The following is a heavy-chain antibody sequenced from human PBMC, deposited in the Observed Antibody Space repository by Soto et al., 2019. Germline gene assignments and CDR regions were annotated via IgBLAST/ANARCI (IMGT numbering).Heavy chain of an antibody. Sequence: LSLTCTVSGGSISSSSYYWGWIRQPPGKGLEWIGSIYYSGSTYYNPSLKSRVTISVDTSKNQFSLKLSSVTAADTAVYYCASPLGMVIPIDYWGQGTLVTVSS. CDR2: IYYSGST. CDR1: GGSISSSSYY. CDR3: ASPLGMVIPIDY. V-gene: IGHV4-39*01. D-gene: IGHD3-3*01. J-gene: IGHJ4*02.